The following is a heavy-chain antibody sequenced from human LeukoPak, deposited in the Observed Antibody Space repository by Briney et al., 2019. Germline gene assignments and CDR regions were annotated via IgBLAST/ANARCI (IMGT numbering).Heavy chain of an antibody. D-gene: IGHD3-9*01. V-gene: IGHV3-48*03. Sequence: PGGSLRLSCAASGFSLSSSEMNWVRQAPGKGLEWVSHISSGANAEYYVDSVRGRFTMSRDNAKNLLFLQMNSLRAEDTAVYFCARDSLNGPFVISLDYWGQGALVTVSS. CDR2: ISSGANAE. J-gene: IGHJ4*02. CDR3: ARDSLNGPFVISLDY. CDR1: GFSLSSSE.